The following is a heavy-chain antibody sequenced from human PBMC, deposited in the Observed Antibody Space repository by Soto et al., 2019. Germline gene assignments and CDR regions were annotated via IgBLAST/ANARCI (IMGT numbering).Heavy chain of an antibody. CDR3: ARAVAVPADFDY. CDR1: GRTFSSYT. Sequence: SVKVSCKASGRTFSSYTISWVRQAPGQGLEWMGRIIPILGIANYAQKFQGRVTITADKSTSTAYMELSSLRSEDTAVYYCARAVAVPADFDYWGQGTLVTVSS. D-gene: IGHD6-19*01. J-gene: IGHJ4*02. CDR2: IIPILGIA. V-gene: IGHV1-69*02.